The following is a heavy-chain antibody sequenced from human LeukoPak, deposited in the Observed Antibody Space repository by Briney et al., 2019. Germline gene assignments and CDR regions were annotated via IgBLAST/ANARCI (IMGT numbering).Heavy chain of an antibody. J-gene: IGHJ5*02. CDR2: ISGSGGST. CDR1: GFTFSSYA. V-gene: IGHV3-23*01. CDR3: AKTSGYYYDSSGYPRS. D-gene: IGHD3-22*01. Sequence: GGSLRLSCAASGFTFSSYAMSWVRQAPGKGLEWVSSISGSGGSTYYADSVKGRFTISRDNSKNTLYLQMNSLRAEDTAVYYCAKTSGYYYDSSGYPRSWGRGTLVTVSS.